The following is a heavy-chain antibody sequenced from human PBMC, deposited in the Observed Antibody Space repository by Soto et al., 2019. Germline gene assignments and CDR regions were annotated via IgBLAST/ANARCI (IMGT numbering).Heavy chain of an antibody. J-gene: IGHJ6*02. Sequence: QLQLQESGSGLVRPSQNLSLTCALSGGSIRGGPYAWSWIRQPPGKDLEWIGYIYYSGTTYYNPSLKIRVTISIDRPKIQFSLRLTSVTAADTAVYYCAREYEGMDVWGQGTTVTVSS. CDR1: GGSIRGGPYA. D-gene: IGHD3-3*01. CDR3: AREYEGMDV. V-gene: IGHV4-30-2*01. CDR2: IYYSGTT.